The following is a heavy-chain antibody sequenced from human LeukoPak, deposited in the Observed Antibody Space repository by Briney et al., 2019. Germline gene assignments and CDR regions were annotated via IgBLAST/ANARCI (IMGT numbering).Heavy chain of an antibody. Sequence: GGSLRLSCAASGFTFSSYAMSWVRQAPGKGLGWVSAISGSGGSTYYADSVRGRVTISRDNYKNTLYVHMNSLRAEDTAVYYCAKGDSAMITHNFDYWGQGTLVTVSS. J-gene: IGHJ4*02. CDR1: GFTFSSYA. D-gene: IGHD5-18*01. CDR3: AKGDSAMITHNFDY. CDR2: ISGSGGST. V-gene: IGHV3-23*01.